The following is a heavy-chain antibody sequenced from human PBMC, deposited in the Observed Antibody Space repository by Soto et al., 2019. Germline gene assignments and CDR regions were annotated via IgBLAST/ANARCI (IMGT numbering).Heavy chain of an antibody. Sequence: PSETLSLTCTVSGGSISSYYWNWIRQPPGKGLEWIGYVYHSGNTKYNPSLTSRVTISVDTSKNHFSLRLISVTAADTAVYYCARNLSCYYYGMDVWGQGTTVTVSS. V-gene: IGHV4-59*12. CDR3: ARNLSCYYYGMDV. CDR1: GGSISSYY. J-gene: IGHJ6*02. CDR2: VYHSGNT.